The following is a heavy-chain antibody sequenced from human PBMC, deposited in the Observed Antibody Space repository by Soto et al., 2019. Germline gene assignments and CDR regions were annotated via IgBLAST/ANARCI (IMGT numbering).Heavy chain of an antibody. CDR2: IIPIFGTA. V-gene: IGHV1-69*13. CDR1: GGTFSSYA. J-gene: IGHJ6*02. Sequence: ASVKVSCKASGGTFSSYAISWVRQAPGQGLEWMGGIIPIFGTADYAQKFQGRVTITADESTSTAYMELSSLRSEDTAVYYCASEVYAIRTYYYGMDVWGQGTTVTVSS. CDR3: ASEVYAIRTYYYGMDV. D-gene: IGHD2-8*01.